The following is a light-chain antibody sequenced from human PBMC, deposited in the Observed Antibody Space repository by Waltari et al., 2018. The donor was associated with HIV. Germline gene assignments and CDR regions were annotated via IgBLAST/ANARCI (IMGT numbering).Light chain of an antibody. V-gene: IGKV1-39*01. J-gene: IGKJ2*02. CDR1: QSISNY. CDR3: QQSYSTPLWT. CDR2: GAS. Sequence: DIQVTQSPSSLSASVGDRVTITCRTSQSISNYLNWYQQKPGKAPNLLIYGASTLQYGVPSRFSGSGSGTDFTLTISSLQPEDFATYYCQQSYSTPLWTFGQGTKLEIK.